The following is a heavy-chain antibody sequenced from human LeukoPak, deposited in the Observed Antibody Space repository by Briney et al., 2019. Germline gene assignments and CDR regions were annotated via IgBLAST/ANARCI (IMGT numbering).Heavy chain of an antibody. Sequence: GGSLRLSCAASGFTFNDFAMHWVRLTPGKGLEWVSSISWNSGRIGYADSVKGRFTISRDNAENSLYLQMNSLRTEDTALYYCVKDGGDYGDYSYYFDYWGQGTLVTVSS. CDR2: ISWNSGRI. CDR1: GFTFNDFA. J-gene: IGHJ4*02. CDR3: VKDGGDYGDYSYYFDY. V-gene: IGHV3-9*01. D-gene: IGHD4-17*01.